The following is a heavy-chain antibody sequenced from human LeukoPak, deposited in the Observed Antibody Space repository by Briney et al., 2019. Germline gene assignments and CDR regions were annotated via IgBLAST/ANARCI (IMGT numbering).Heavy chain of an antibody. CDR2: IYPGDSDT. CDR1: GYSFTRYW. CDR3: ARHSLDTAMFAFPLY. Sequence: ESLKISCKGSGYSFTRYWVGWVRQMPGKGLECMGIIYPGDSDTRYSPSFQGQVTISADKSISTAYLQWSSLKASDTAMYYCARHSLDTAMFAFPLYWGQGTLVTVSS. V-gene: IGHV5-51*01. D-gene: IGHD5-18*01. J-gene: IGHJ4*02.